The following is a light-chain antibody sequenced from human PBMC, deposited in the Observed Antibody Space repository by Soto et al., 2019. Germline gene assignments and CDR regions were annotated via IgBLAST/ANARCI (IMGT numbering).Light chain of an antibody. CDR3: QPYNSFSGT. V-gene: IGKV1-5*01. J-gene: IGKJ1*01. CDR1: QTISSW. CDR2: DAS. Sequence: DIQMTQSPSTLSASVGDRVTITCRASQTISSWLAWYQQKPGKAPKLLIYDASSLESGVPSRFSGRGPGTQFTLTISSLQPDDFATYYCQPYNSFSGTFGPGTKVDIK.